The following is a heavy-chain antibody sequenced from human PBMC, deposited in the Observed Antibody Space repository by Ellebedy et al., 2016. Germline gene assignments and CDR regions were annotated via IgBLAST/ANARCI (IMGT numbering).Heavy chain of an antibody. CDR3: AKVAPGGARAFDY. CDR2: ISSSGGST. D-gene: IGHD1-26*01. Sequence: GESLKISXAASGFTFSTYAMTWVRQAPGKGLEWVSAISSSGGSTFYVDSVKGRFTITRDNSKSTLYLQMNSLRAEDTAVYYCAKVAPGGARAFDYWGQGTLVTVSS. J-gene: IGHJ4*02. CDR1: GFTFSTYA. V-gene: IGHV3-23*01.